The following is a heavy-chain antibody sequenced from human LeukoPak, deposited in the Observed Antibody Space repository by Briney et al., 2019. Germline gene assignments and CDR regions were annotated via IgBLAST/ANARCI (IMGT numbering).Heavy chain of an antibody. J-gene: IGHJ3*02. CDR3: ARDRGVVVVAASDAFDI. D-gene: IGHD2-15*01. CDR1: GYTFTGYY. V-gene: IGHV1-2*02. CDR2: INPNSGGT. Sequence: ASVKVSCKASGYTFTGYYMHWVRQAPGQGLEWTGWINPNSGGTNYAQKFQGRVTMTRDTSISTAYMELSRLRSDDTAAYYCARDRGVVVVAASDAFDIWGQGTMVTVSS.